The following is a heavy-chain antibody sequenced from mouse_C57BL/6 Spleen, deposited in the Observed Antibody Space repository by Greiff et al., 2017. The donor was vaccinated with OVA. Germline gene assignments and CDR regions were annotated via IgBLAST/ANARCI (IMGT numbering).Heavy chain of an antibody. D-gene: IGHD5-5*01. CDR2: IYPGDGDT. Sequence: QVQLQQSGPELVKPGASVKISCKASGYAFSSSWMNWVKQRPGKGLEWIGRIYPGDGDTDYNGKFKGKATLTADKSSSTAYMQLSSLTSEDSAVYFCARTDYLRDYWGQGTTLTVSS. V-gene: IGHV1-82*01. J-gene: IGHJ2*01. CDR1: GYAFSSSW. CDR3: ARTDYLRDY.